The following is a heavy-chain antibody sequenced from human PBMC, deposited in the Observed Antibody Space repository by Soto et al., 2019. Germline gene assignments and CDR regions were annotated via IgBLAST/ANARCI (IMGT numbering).Heavy chain of an antibody. CDR1: GFTSTRYS. J-gene: IGHJ6*02. CDR2: INPNNGGT. D-gene: IGHD2-2*01. CDR3: ASRVYADFAV. Sequence: QVQLVQSGAKVMKPGASVKVSCKASGFTSTRYSVHWVRQAPGQGPEWMGRINPNNGGTNYAQEFQCRVTMTRDTSTTTVYMDLSSLRSEDTTVYYCASRVYADFAVWGQGTTVTVS. V-gene: IGHV1-46*01.